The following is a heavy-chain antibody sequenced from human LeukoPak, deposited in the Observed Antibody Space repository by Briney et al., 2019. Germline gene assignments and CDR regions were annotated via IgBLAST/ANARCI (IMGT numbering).Heavy chain of an antibody. D-gene: IGHD3-10*01. V-gene: IGHV4-59*01. Sequence: PSETLSLTCTVSGGSISSYYWSWVRQPPGKGLEGIGYIYYSGSTNYNPSLKSRVTISVDTSKNQFSLKLSSVTAADTAVYYCAREDPSGYYYYMDVWGKGTTVTVSS. J-gene: IGHJ6*03. CDR3: AREDPSGYYYYMDV. CDR1: GGSISSYY. CDR2: IYYSGST.